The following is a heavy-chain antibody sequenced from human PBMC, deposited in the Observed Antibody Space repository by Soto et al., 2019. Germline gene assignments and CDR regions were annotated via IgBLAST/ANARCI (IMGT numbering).Heavy chain of an antibody. J-gene: IGHJ4*02. D-gene: IGHD6-19*01. CDR2: ISSIGVAT. CDR1: GFTFSIHE. CDR3: AREGRVGGIDY. V-gene: IGHV3-48*03. Sequence: GGSLRLSCAASGFTFSIHEMNWVRQAPGKGLEWVSYISSIGVATYYADSVKGRFTISRDNAKNSLYLRMNSLRAEDTAVYYCAREGRVGGIDYWGQGTPVTVSS.